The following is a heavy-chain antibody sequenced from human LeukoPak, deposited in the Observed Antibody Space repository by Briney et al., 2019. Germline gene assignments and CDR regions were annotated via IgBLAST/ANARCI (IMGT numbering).Heavy chain of an antibody. CDR2: INHSGST. CDR1: GGSFSGYY. Sequence: PSETLSLTCAVYGGSFSGYYWSWIRQPPGKGLEWMGEINHSGSTNYNPSLKSRVTISVDTSKNQFSLKLSSVTAADTAVYYCARERSMMVRGVSYDFDYWGQGTLVTVSS. J-gene: IGHJ4*02. CDR3: ARERSMMVRGVSYDFDY. V-gene: IGHV4-34*01. D-gene: IGHD3-10*01.